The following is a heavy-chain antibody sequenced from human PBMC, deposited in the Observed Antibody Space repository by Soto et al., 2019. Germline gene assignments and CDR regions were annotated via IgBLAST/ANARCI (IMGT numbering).Heavy chain of an antibody. CDR1: GDSISTVDYF. D-gene: IGHD2-15*01. CDR3: ARGRYCLTGRCFPNWFDS. V-gene: IGHV4-30-4*01. J-gene: IGHJ5*01. Sequence: SETLSLTCSVSGDSISTVDYFWAWIRQPPGQALEYIGYIYKSTTTYYNPSFESRVAISLDTSKSQFSLNVTSVTAADTAVYFCARGRYCLTGRCFPNWFDSWGQGTLVTVS. CDR2: IYKSTTT.